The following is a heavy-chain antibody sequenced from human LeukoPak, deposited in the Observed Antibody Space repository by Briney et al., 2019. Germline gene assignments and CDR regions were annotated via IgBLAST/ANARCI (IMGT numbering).Heavy chain of an antibody. V-gene: IGHV3-48*01. D-gene: IGHD3-22*01. J-gene: IGHJ2*01. CDR3: ARAPGNYYDSTGYWYFDL. CDR2: ISTSSTTI. CDR1: GFSFSNYA. Sequence: GGSLRLSCTASGFSFSNYAMNWVRQAPGKGLEWLSYISTSSTTIHYADSEKGRFTSSREDARNSLYLQMNSLRAEDTAVYFCARAPGNYYDSTGYWYFDLWGRGTLVTVSS.